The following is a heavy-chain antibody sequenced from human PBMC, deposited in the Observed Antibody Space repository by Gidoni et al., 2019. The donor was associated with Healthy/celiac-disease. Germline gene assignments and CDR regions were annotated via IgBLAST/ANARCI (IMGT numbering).Heavy chain of an antibody. CDR1: GFTVSSNY. CDR3: ARLRYGSGSYYFDL. V-gene: IGHV3-53*04. J-gene: IGHJ2*01. Sequence: EVQLVESGVGLVQPGGSLRLSYAASGFTVSSNYMSWVRQAPGKGLEWVSVIYSGGSTYYADSVKGRFTISRHNSKNTLYLQMNSLRAEDTAVYYCARLRYGSGSYYFDLWGRGTLVTVSS. CDR2: IYSGGST. D-gene: IGHD3-10*01.